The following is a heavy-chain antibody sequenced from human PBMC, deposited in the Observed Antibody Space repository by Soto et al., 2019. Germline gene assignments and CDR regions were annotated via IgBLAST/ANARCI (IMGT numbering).Heavy chain of an antibody. CDR3: ARLGTDTAMVTYGMDV. V-gene: IGHV5-10-1*01. J-gene: IGHJ6*02. D-gene: IGHD5-18*01. Sequence: PGESLKISCKGSGYSFTSYWISWVRQMPGQGLEWMGRIDPSDSYTNYSPSFQGHVTISADKSISTAYLQWSSLRASDAAMYYCARLGTDTAMVTYGMDVWGQGTTVTVSS. CDR1: GYSFTSYW. CDR2: IDPSDSYT.